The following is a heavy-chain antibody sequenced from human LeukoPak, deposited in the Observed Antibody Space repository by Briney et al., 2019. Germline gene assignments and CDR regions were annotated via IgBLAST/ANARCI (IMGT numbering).Heavy chain of an antibody. D-gene: IGHD1-26*01. CDR1: GGSISSYY. CDR2: IYYSGST. CDR3: ARGEESGWFDP. V-gene: IGHV4-59*01. J-gene: IGHJ5*02. Sequence: SETLSLTCTVSGGSISSYYWSWIRQPPGKGLEWIGYIYYSGSTNYNPSLKSRVTISVDTSKNQFSLKLSSVTAADTAVYYCARGEESGWFDPWGQGTLVTVSS.